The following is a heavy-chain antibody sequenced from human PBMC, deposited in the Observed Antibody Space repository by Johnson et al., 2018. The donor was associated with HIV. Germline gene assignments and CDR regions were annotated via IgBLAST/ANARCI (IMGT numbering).Heavy chain of an antibody. J-gene: IGHJ3*02. Sequence: QVQLLESGGGVVQPGGSLRLSCAASGFTFSTYGMHWVRQAPGKGLEWVAFIRYDGKDKYYADFVKGRFTISRDNSKKTLSLQMNSLRPEDTTVYYCAKSSSATYYGDAFDMWGQGTMVTVS. V-gene: IGHV3-30*02. CDR3: AKSSSATYYGDAFDM. D-gene: IGHD3-10*01. CDR1: GFTFSTYG. CDR2: IRYDGKDK.